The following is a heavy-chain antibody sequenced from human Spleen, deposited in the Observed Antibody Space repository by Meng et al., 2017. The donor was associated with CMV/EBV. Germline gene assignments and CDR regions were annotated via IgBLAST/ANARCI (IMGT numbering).Heavy chain of an antibody. Sequence: SETLSLTCAVYGGSFSGYYWSWIRQPPGKGLEWIGEIDHSGSTNYNPSLKSRVTISVDTSKNQLSLKLTSVTAADTAVYYCATVNPAPEYFQHWGQGTLVTVSS. V-gene: IGHV4-34*01. CDR1: GGSFSGYY. J-gene: IGHJ1*01. CDR2: IDHSGST. CDR3: ATVNPAPEYFQH.